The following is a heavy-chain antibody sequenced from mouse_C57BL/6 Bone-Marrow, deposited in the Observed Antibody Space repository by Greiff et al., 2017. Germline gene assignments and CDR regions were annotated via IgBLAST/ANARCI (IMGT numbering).Heavy chain of an antibody. CDR1: GFTFSSYG. J-gene: IGHJ3*01. V-gene: IGHV5-6*02. D-gene: IGHD2-2*01. Sequence: DVMLVESGGDLVKPGGSLKLSCAASGFTFSSYGMSWVRQTPDKRLEWVATISSGGSYTYYPDSVKGRFTISRDNAKNTLYLQMSSLKSEDTAMYYCASGSTMVTNFAYWGQGTLVTVSA. CDR2: ISSGGSYT. CDR3: ASGSTMVTNFAY.